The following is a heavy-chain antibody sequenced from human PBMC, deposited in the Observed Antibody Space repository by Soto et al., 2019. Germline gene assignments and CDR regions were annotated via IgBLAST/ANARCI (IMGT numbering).Heavy chain of an antibody. CDR1: GFSLSNARMG. CDR3: ARILRYYDILTGYYYGGSWFDP. Sequence: QVTLKESGPVLVKPTETLTLTCTVSGFSLSNARMGVSWIRQPPGKALEWLAHIFSNDEKSYSTSLKSRLTISKDTSKSQVVLTMNNMDPVDTATYYCARILRYYDILTGYYYGGSWFDPWGQGTLVTVSS. CDR2: IFSNDEK. D-gene: IGHD3-9*01. V-gene: IGHV2-26*01. J-gene: IGHJ5*02.